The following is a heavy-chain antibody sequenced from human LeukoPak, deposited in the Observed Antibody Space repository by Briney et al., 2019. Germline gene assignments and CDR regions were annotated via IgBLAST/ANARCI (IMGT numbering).Heavy chain of an antibody. CDR3: ARTSGSYSSYYYYMDV. Sequence: ASVKVSCKASGYTFTGYYMHWVRQAPGQGLEWMGWINPNSGGTNYAQKFQGRVTMTRDTSISTAYMELSRLRSDDTAVYYCARTSGSYSSYYYYMDVWGKGTTVTTSS. CDR1: GYTFTGYY. J-gene: IGHJ6*03. V-gene: IGHV1-2*02. D-gene: IGHD3-10*01. CDR2: INPNSGGT.